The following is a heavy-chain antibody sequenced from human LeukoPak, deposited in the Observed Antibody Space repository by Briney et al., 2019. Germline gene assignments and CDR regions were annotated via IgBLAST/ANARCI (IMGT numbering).Heavy chain of an antibody. Sequence: ASVRVSCTASGYTFTGSYMHWVREAPGQGLEWMGWINPNSGGTNYTQKFQGRVTMTRDTSISTAYMELSRLRSDDTAVYYCARVRIAGATHFDYWGQGTLVTVSS. J-gene: IGHJ4*02. V-gene: IGHV1-2*02. D-gene: IGHD1-26*01. CDR1: GYTFTGSY. CDR2: INPNSGGT. CDR3: ARVRIAGATHFDY.